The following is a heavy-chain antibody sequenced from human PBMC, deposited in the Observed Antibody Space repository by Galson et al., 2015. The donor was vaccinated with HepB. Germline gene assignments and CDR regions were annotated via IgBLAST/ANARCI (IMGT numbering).Heavy chain of an antibody. CDR1: GGSISSGGYY. CDR3: AREGSGSSVFDY. CDR2: IYYSGST. V-gene: IGHV4-31*03. Sequence: TLSLTCTVSGGSISSGGYYWSWIRQHPGKGLEWIGYIYYSGSTYYNPSLKSRVTISVDTSKNQFSLKLSSVTAADTAAYYCAREGSGSSVFDYWGQGTLVTVSS. J-gene: IGHJ4*02. D-gene: IGHD6-13*01.